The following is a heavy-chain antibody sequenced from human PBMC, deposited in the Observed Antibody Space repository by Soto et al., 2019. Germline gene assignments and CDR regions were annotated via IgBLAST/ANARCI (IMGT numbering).Heavy chain of an antibody. CDR3: ARDPNIVVVPAATYYYYGMDV. CDR1: GFTFSTYW. D-gene: IGHD2-2*01. CDR2: IKQDGSEK. Sequence: GSLRLSCAACGFTFSTYWMSWVGQAPGKGLEWVANIKQDGSEKYYVDSVKGRFTISRDNAKNSLYLQMNSLRAEDTAVYYCARDPNIVVVPAATYYYYGMDVWGQGTTVTVSS. J-gene: IGHJ6*02. V-gene: IGHV3-7*04.